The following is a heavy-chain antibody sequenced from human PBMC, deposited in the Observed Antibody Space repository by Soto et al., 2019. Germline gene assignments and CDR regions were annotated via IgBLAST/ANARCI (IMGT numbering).Heavy chain of an antibody. V-gene: IGHV2-26*01. CDR2: IFSNGEK. Sequence: QVTLKESGPVLVKPTETLTLTCTVSGFSLSNARMGVSWIRQPPGKALEWLAHIFSNGEKSYSTSLKSRLTIPKDTSKSQVVLTMTNMDPVDTATYYCARIPVYSSSWYWFDPWGQGTLVTVSS. D-gene: IGHD6-13*01. J-gene: IGHJ5*02. CDR3: ARIPVYSSSWYWFDP. CDR1: GFSLSNARMG.